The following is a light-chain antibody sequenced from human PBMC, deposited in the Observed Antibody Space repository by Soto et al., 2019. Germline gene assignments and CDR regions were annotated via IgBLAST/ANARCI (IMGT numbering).Light chain of an antibody. J-gene: IGLJ3*02. CDR1: SSDVADYNY. Sequence: QSALTQPPSASRSPGQSVTISCTGTSSDVADYNYVSWYQQYPGKAPKLMIYEVSKRPSGVPDRFSGSKSGNTASVTVSGLQAEDEADYYCSSYAGSNNWVFGGGTKLTVL. V-gene: IGLV2-8*02. CDR3: SSYAGSNNWV. CDR2: EVS.